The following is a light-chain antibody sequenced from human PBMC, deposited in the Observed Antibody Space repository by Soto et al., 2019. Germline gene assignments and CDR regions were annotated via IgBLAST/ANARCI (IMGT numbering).Light chain of an antibody. V-gene: IGLV2-18*02. Sequence: QSALTQPPSVSGSPGQSVTISCTGTSSDVGSYNRVSWYQQPPGTAPKLMIYEVSNRPSGVPDRFSGSKSGNTASLTISGLQAEDEADYYCSSHTSSNTWVFGGGTQLTVL. CDR1: SSDVGSYNR. J-gene: IGLJ3*02. CDR3: SSHTSSNTWV. CDR2: EVS.